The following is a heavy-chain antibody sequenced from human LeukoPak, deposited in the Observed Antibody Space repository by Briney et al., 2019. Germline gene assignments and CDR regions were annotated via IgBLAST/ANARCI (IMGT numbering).Heavy chain of an antibody. V-gene: IGHV3-48*04. CDR2: ISSSSSI. CDR3: VRGQLWSYYHDY. J-gene: IGHJ4*02. D-gene: IGHD5-18*01. Sequence: GGSLRLSCAASGFTFRSYSMNWVRQAPGRGLEWVSYISSSSSIFYADSVEGRFTISRDNAENSMYLQMNSLRGEDTAVYYCVRGQLWSYYHDYWGQGTLVTVSS. CDR1: GFTFRSYS.